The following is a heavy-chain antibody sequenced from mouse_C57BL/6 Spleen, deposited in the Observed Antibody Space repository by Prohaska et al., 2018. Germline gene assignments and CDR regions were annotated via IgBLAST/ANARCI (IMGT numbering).Heavy chain of an antibody. D-gene: IGHD1-2*01. Sequence: QVQLQQPGAELVRPGTSVKLSCKASGYTFTSYWMHWVKQSPGQGLEWIGVIDPSDSYTNYNQKFKGKATLTVDTSSSTAYMQLSSLTSEDSAVYYCASRYGSWFAYWGQGTLVTVSA. J-gene: IGHJ3*01. CDR3: ASRYGSWFAY. CDR1: GYTFTSYW. CDR2: IDPSDSYT. V-gene: IGHV1-59*01.